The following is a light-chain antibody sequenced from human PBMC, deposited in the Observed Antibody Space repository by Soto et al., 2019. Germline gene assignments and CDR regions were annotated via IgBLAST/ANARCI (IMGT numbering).Light chain of an antibody. CDR1: QIISTY. V-gene: IGKV1-39*01. Sequence: DIQMTQSPSSLSASVGDRVTISCRASQIISTYLNWYQQKPGTAPRLLISRASSVKSGVPTRFTGSGSGRDFTLTISSLRPDDIATYFCQQSYTSPPWTFGQGTKVEVK. CDR3: QQSYTSPPWT. CDR2: RAS. J-gene: IGKJ1*01.